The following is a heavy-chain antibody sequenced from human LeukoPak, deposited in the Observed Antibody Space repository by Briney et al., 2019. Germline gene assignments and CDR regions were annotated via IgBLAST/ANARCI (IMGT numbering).Heavy chain of an antibody. V-gene: IGHV1-2*02. J-gene: IGHJ5*02. CDR2: INPNSGGT. CDR1: GYTFTGYY. CDR3: ARGPWLVANWFDP. D-gene: IGHD6-19*01. Sequence: ASVKVSCKASGYTFTGYYMHWVRQAPGQGLEWMGWINPNSGGTNYAQKFQGRVTMTRDTSISTAYMELSRLRSDDTAVYYWARGPWLVANWFDPWGQGTLVTVSS.